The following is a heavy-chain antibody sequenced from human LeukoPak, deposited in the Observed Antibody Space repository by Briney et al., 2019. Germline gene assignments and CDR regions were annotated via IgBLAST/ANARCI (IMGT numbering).Heavy chain of an antibody. CDR2: IKQDGSEK. Sequence: PGGSLRLSCAASGFDFSNYWMYWVRQAPGKGLEWVANIKQDGSEKYYVDSVRGRFTISRDNAKNSLSPQMSSLRAEDTAVYYCASNYGGWGQGTLVTVSS. CDR3: ASNYGG. D-gene: IGHD4-11*01. J-gene: IGHJ4*02. V-gene: IGHV3-7*03. CDR1: GFDFSNYW.